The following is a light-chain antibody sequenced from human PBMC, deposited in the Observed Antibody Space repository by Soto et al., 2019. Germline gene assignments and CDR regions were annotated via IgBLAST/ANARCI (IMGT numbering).Light chain of an antibody. CDR2: LVS. CDR3: VQGLQTPRT. V-gene: IGKV2-28*01. Sequence: DIVLTQSPLSLTVNPGEPASISCTSNASLLHRNGNTLLDWYLQKPGQSPQLLIYLVSRRAPGVPDKISGGGSGTDFTLKITRVGAEDVGNYDCVQGLQTPRTFGQGTKVESK. CDR1: ASLLHRNGNTL. J-gene: IGKJ1*01.